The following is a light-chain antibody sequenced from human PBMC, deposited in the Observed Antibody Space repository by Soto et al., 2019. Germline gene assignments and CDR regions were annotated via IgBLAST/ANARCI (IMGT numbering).Light chain of an antibody. J-gene: IGLJ1*01. V-gene: IGLV2-11*01. CDR2: DVT. CDR3: CSYAGSYTSPYV. CDR1: SSDVGDYSY. Sequence: QSALTQPRSVSGSPGQSVTISCTGTSSDVGDYSYVSWYQQHPGKAPKLIIYDVTKRPSGAPDRFSGSKSGNTASLTISGLQAEDEADYFCCSYAGSYTSPYVFGTGTKVTVL.